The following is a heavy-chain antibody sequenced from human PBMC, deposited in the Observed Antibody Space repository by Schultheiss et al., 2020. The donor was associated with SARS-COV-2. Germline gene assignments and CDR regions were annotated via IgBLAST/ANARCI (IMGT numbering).Heavy chain of an antibody. Sequence: GGSLRLSCAASGFTFSDHFMDWVRQAPGKGLEWVSVISGSGGSTYYADSVKGRFTISRDNSKNTVSLQLNSLTAEDTAVYYCARERGFIGVFDYWGQGTLVTVSS. V-gene: IGHV3-23*01. CDR1: GFTFSDHF. CDR2: ISGSGGST. J-gene: IGHJ4*02. D-gene: IGHD2-15*01. CDR3: ARERGFIGVFDY.